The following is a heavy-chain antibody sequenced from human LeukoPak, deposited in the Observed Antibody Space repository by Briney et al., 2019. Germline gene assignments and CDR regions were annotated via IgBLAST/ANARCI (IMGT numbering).Heavy chain of an antibody. CDR3: ARGRPGGGY. CDR1: GGSFSGYY. CDR2: INHSGST. Sequence: PETLSLTCAVYGGSFSGYYWSWIRQPPGKGLEWIGEINHSGSTNYNPSLKSRVTISVDTSKNQFSLKLSSVTAADTAVYYCARGRPGGGYWGQGTLVTVSS. V-gene: IGHV4-34*01. J-gene: IGHJ4*02. D-gene: IGHD4-23*01.